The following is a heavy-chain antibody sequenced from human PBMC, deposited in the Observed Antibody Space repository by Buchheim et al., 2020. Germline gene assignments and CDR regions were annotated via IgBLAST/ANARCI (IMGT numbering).Heavy chain of an antibody. J-gene: IGHJ5*02. CDR3: ARGVDTTSHLNRFDP. D-gene: IGHD1-1*01. CDR1: GFSFTSFG. Sequence: VQLVESGGGVVQPGKSLRLSCAASGFSFTSFGMHWVRQAPGKGLEWVAVIWSDGSKTTYADSVRGRFTISRDISSSTLYLQIDSLTVEDTAIYYCARGVDTTSHLNRFDPWGQGTL. CDR2: IWSDGSKT. V-gene: IGHV3-33*01.